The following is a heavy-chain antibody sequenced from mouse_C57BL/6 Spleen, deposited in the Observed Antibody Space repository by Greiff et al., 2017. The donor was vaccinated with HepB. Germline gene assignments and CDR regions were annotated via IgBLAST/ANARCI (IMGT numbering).Heavy chain of an antibody. CDR3: ARDFTTVVAHYFDY. V-gene: IGHV5-17*01. J-gene: IGHJ2*01. CDR1: GFTFSDYG. Sequence: EVQVVESGGGLVKPGGSLKLSCAASGFTFSDYGMHWVRQAPEKGLEWVAYISSGSSTIYYADTVKGRFTISRDNAKNTLFLQMTSLRSEDTAMYYCARDFTTVVAHYFDYWGQGTTLTVSS. CDR2: ISSGSSTI. D-gene: IGHD1-1*01.